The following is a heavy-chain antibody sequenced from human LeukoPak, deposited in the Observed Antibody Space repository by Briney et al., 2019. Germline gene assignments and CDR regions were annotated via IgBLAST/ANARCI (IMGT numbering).Heavy chain of an antibody. Sequence: GGSLRLSCVASGFTFSSYWMSWVRQAPGKGLEWVANIKEDGSRNHYVDSAKGRFTISRDNAKNSLYLQMSSLRAEDTAVYYCARQLSGWYDADPYWGQGTLVTVSS. CDR2: IKEDGSRN. CDR3: ARQLSGWYDADPY. J-gene: IGHJ4*02. CDR1: GFTFSSYW. V-gene: IGHV3-7*05. D-gene: IGHD6-19*01.